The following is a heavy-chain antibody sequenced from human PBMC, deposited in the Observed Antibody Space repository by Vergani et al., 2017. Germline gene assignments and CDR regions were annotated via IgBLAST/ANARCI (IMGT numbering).Heavy chain of an antibody. D-gene: IGHD6-6*01. CDR1: GFTFTSSA. CDR2: IVVGSGHT. J-gene: IGHJ6*03. V-gene: IGHV1-58*01. Sequence: QMQLVQSRPEVKKPGTSVKVSCKASGFTFTSSAVQWVRQGRGQRLEWIGWIVVGSGHTNYAQKFQERVTMTRDMSTSTAYMELSSLRSEDTAVYYCAAAWSSSYSLYMDVWGKGTTVTVSS. CDR3: AAAWSSSYSLYMDV.